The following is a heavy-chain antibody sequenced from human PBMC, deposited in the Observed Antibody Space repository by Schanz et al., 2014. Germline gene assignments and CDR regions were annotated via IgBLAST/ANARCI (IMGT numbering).Heavy chain of an antibody. J-gene: IGHJ4*02. D-gene: IGHD3-9*01. V-gene: IGHV1-18*04. CDR2: ISGYNGNT. Sequence: QVQLVQSGGEVKKPGASVKVSCKASGYTFRHYGISWLRQAPGQGLEWMGYISGYNGNTNYAPKVQDRVTMTTDTSTSTAYMELRSLRSDDTAVYYCARGWGYDALPGYVFWGQGTLVTVSS. CDR1: GYTFRHYG. CDR3: ARGWGYDALPGYVF.